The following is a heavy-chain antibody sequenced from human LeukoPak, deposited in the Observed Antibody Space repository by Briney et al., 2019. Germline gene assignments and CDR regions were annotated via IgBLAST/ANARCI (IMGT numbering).Heavy chain of an antibody. Sequence: SETLSLTCAVSGGSISSGGYYWSWIRQPPGKGLEWIGYIYHSGSTYYNPSLKSRVTITVDRSKNQFSLKLSSVTAADTAVYYCARAGVYDFWSGPYFLDYWGQGTLVTVSS. V-gene: IGHV4-30-2*01. J-gene: IGHJ4*02. CDR1: GGSISSGGYY. D-gene: IGHD3-3*01. CDR2: IYHSGST. CDR3: ARAGVYDFWSGPYFLDY.